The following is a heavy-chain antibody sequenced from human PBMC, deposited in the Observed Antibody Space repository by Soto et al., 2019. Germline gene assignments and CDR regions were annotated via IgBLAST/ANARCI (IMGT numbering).Heavy chain of an antibody. V-gene: IGHV1-8*01. CDR3: ASSYGTSWYGDY. Sequence: ASVKVSCKASGYTFTSYDINWVRQATGQGLEWMGWMNPNSGKTDYAQKFQGRVTMTRDESMSTVYMELSSLRSDDTAVYYCASSYGTSWYGDYWGQGTLVTVSS. D-gene: IGHD6-13*01. J-gene: IGHJ4*02. CDR1: GYTFTSYD. CDR2: MNPNSGKT.